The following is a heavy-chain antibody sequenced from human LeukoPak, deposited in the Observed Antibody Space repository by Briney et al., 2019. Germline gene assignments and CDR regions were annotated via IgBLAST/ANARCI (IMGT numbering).Heavy chain of an antibody. D-gene: IGHD3-10*01. J-gene: IGHJ4*02. CDR1: GFTFSSYG. CDR3: AKDPSLITMVRGVLKLSYYFDS. V-gene: IGHV3-30*18. CDR2: ISYDGSNK. Sequence: GRSLRLSCAASGFTFSSYGMHWVRQAPGKGLDWGAVISYDGSNKCYADSVKGRFSISRDNSKTALYLQMHSLRAEDTDVYYCAKDPSLITMVRGVLKLSYYFDSWGQGPMVTVSS.